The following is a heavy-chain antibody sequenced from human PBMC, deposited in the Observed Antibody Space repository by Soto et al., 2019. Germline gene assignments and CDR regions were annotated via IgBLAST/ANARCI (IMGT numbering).Heavy chain of an antibody. J-gene: IGHJ4*02. CDR2: IRGRNDDT. CDR3: AXVSRYEXLTDLY. Sequence: EVQLLESGGNLVQPGGSLRLSCAASGFTFSTYAMTWVRQAPGKGLEWVSAIRGRNDDTYYADSVKGRXXXXXXXXXXXXXXXXXXXXXXXXXXYYCAXVSRYEXLTDLYWGQGTLVTV. D-gene: IGHD3-9*01. V-gene: IGHV3-23*01. CDR1: GFTFSTYA.